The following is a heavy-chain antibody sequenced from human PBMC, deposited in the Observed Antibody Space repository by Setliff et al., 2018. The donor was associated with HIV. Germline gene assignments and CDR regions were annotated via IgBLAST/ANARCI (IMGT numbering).Heavy chain of an antibody. CDR1: GDSIGTTTYY. CDR2: IYFSGSA. D-gene: IGHD6-19*01. Sequence: SETLSLTCTVSGDSIGTTTYYWGWIRQSPEKGLEWIGSIYFSGSAYYNPSLESRVTISVDTSKNQFSLKLNSATAADTAVYYCARHGNQWLVTVDYWGQGTLVTVSS. V-gene: IGHV4-39*01. J-gene: IGHJ4*02. CDR3: ARHGNQWLVTVDY.